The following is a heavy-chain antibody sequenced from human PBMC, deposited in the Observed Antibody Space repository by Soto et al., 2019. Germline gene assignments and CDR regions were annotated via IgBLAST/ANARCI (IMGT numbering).Heavy chain of an antibody. CDR1: GCTFISYA. J-gene: IGHJ4*02. V-gene: IGHV1-69*01. D-gene: IGHD3-22*01. Sequence: AVQVSCKASGCTFISYAIDWVRQAAGQGLEWMGGIIPIFGTADYAQKCQCRITSTADESTRKDYMDLRSVRYKDTAVYSCAGGVDHGSSGYYHCYWGQGTLVTVSS. CDR3: AGGVDHGSSGYYHCY. CDR2: IIPIFGTA.